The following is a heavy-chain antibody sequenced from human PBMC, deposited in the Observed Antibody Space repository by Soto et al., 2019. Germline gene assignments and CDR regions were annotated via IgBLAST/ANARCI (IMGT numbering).Heavy chain of an antibody. J-gene: IGHJ6*03. Sequence: HVQLLQSGAEVKKPGSSVKVSCHASGDTFSTHTITWVRQAPGQGLEWVGRIIPLLGMTDYAQRFQGRITLTAAKSTSTAYVVLSGLRPEDTALYYGARDQCCSVSTCFGYPGVWCTGTAVTVSS. V-gene: IGHV1-69*08. CDR3: ARDQCCSVSTCFGYPGV. D-gene: IGHD5-18*01. CDR1: GDTFSTHT. CDR2: IIPLLGMT.